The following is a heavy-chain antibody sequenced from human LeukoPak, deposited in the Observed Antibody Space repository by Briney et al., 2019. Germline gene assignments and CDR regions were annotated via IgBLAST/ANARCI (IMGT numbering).Heavy chain of an antibody. CDR3: ARVSSYKHIIVG. Sequence: PSQTLSLTCTVSGGSISSGGYYWSWIRQHPGKGLEWIGYIYYSGSTYYNPSLKSRVTISVDTSKSQFSLKLSSVTAADTAVYYCARVSSYKHIIVGWGQGTLVTVSS. V-gene: IGHV4-31*03. J-gene: IGHJ4*02. CDR2: IYYSGST. D-gene: IGHD3-10*01. CDR1: GGSISSGGYY.